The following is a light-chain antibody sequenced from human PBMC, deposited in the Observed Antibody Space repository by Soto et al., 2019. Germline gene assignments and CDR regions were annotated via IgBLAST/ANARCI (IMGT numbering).Light chain of an antibody. V-gene: IGKV3-11*01. CDR2: DAS. Sequence: EIVLTQSPVTLSLSPGERATLSCRASQSVRTYLACYQVKPGQAPRLLIYDASSRASGVPARFSGSGSGTDFTLTISSLEPEDFAVYYCQQRSNWPRPITFGQGTRLEIK. CDR1: QSVRTY. CDR3: QQRSNWPRPIT. J-gene: IGKJ5*01.